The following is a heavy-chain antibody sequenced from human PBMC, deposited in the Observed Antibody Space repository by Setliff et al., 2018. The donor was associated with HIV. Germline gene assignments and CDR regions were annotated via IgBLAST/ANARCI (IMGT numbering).Heavy chain of an antibody. CDR3: ATSPAGEILGSRPFYFDY. J-gene: IGHJ4*02. Sequence: SETLSLTCTVSGGSIISGGYYWSWIRRHPGKGLEWIGYIYYSGSTYYSPSLKSRVTISEDTSKNQFSLKMRSVTAADTAVYYCATSPAGEILGSRPFYFDYWGQGTLVTVSS. CDR1: GGSIISGGYY. D-gene: IGHD3-10*01. V-gene: IGHV4-31*03. CDR2: IYYSGST.